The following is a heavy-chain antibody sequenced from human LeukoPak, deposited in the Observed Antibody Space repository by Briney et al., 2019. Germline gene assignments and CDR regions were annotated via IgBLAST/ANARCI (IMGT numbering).Heavy chain of an antibody. CDR2: IWHDGSLK. CDR1: GFTFSTYG. Sequence: PGRSLRLSCAASGFTFSTYGMHWVRQAPGKGLEWVAVIWHDGSLKYYGESVKGRFTISRADSENTLYLHMNSLTVEDTAVYYCARDLGDCSTGYYFDYWGQGTLVTVSS. J-gene: IGHJ4*02. D-gene: IGHD3-16*01. V-gene: IGHV3-33*01. CDR3: ARDLGDCSTGYYFDY.